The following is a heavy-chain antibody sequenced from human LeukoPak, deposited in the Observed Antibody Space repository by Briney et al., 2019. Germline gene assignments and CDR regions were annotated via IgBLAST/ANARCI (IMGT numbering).Heavy chain of an antibody. D-gene: IGHD2-15*01. Sequence: SDTLSLTCTVSGGYISTYYWSWIRQSPGKGLEWIGYIYYSGSTNYNPSLKSRVIMSLDTSKNQFSLNLSSVTAADTAVYYCASGPEYCSSGSCYSRDRWFGPWGQGMLVTVSS. CDR1: GGYISTYY. J-gene: IGHJ5*02. V-gene: IGHV4-59*01. CDR2: IYYSGST. CDR3: ASGPEYCSSGSCYSRDRWFGP.